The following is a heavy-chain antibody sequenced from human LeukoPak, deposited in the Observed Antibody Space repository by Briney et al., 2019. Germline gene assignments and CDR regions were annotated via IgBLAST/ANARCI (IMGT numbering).Heavy chain of an antibody. CDR3: ARSSSSREGDY. Sequence: GSLRLSCAASGFTVSSNYMSWVRQPPGKGLEWIGEINHSGSTNYNPSLKSRVTISVDTSKNQFSLKLSSVTAADTAVYYCARSSSSREGDYWGQGTLVTVSS. CDR1: GFTVSSNY. D-gene: IGHD6-6*01. V-gene: IGHV4-34*01. J-gene: IGHJ4*02. CDR2: INHSGST.